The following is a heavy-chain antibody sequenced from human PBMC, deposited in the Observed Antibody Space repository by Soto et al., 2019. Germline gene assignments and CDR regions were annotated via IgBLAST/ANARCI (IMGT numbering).Heavy chain of an antibody. Sequence: ASVKVSCKASGYTFTSYGTSWVRQAPGQGLEWMGWMNPNSGNTGYTQKFQGRVTMTRNTSISTAYMELSSLKSEDTAMYYCARVRSSSWYNWFDPWGQGTLVTVSS. CDR1: GYTFTSYG. CDR3: ARVRSSSWYNWFDP. CDR2: MNPNSGNT. D-gene: IGHD6-13*01. J-gene: IGHJ5*02. V-gene: IGHV1-8*02.